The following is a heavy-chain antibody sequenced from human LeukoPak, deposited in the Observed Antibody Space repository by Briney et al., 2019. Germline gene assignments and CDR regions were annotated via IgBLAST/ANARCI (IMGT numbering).Heavy chain of an antibody. CDR1: GGSFSGYY. V-gene: IGHV4-34*01. D-gene: IGHD3-10*01. CDR2: FNHSWGA. Sequence: SETLSLTCAVYGGSFSGYYWTWFRQPPGKGLEWIGEFNHSWGAKYNPSLKSRATISVDTSENHLSLSLNSVTAADTAVYYCAASLWFGIYPDYWGQGSLVTVSS. J-gene: IGHJ4*02. CDR3: AASLWFGIYPDY.